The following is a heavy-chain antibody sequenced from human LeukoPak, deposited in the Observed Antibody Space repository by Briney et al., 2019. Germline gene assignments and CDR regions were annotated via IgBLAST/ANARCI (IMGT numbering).Heavy chain of an antibody. J-gene: IGHJ6*02. CDR3: ARDRIHYYDSSGPSRYYYYYGMDV. CDR2: INPSGGST. CDR1: GYTFTSYY. V-gene: IGHV1-46*01. D-gene: IGHD3-22*01. Sequence: ASVKVSCTASGYTFTSYYMHWVRQAPGQGLEWMGIINPSGGSTSYAQKFQGRVTMTRDTSTSTVYMELSSLRSEDTAVYYCARDRIHYYDSSGPSRYYYYYGMDVWGQGTTVTVSS.